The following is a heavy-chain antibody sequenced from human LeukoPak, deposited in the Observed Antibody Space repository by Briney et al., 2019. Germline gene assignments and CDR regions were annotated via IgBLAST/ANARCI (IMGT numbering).Heavy chain of an antibody. J-gene: IGHJ4*02. CDR3: VRGVGVSRFNYLDS. Sequence: GKSLRLSCAASGFTFSSYGMHWVRQAPGKGLEWVAVIWYDGSNKYSADSVKGGFTISRDNTKNTLYLQMNNLRDDDTGVYYCVRGVGVSRFNYLDSWGQGTLVIVSS. D-gene: IGHD6-13*01. CDR2: IWYDGSNK. V-gene: IGHV3-33*01. CDR1: GFTFSSYG.